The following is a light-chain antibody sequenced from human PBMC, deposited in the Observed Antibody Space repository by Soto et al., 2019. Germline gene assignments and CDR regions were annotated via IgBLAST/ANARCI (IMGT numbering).Light chain of an antibody. CDR2: DSS. V-gene: IGKV1-9*01. CDR1: YDISSS. CDR3: QQLSHYPYT. J-gene: IGKJ5*01. Sequence: DIQLTQSPSFLSASVKDRVTISCRASYDISSSLAWYQQEPGKPPKLLIYDSSTLQTGVPSRFTGSGSGRKFTLTISGLQFGDFATYFCQQLSHYPYTFGQGTRREIK.